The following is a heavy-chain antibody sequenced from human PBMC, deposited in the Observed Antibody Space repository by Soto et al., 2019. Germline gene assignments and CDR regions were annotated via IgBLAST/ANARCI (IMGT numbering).Heavy chain of an antibody. J-gene: IGHJ4*02. CDR1: GFTFSSYS. Sequence: GGSLRLSCAASGFTFSSYSMNWVRQAPGKGLEWVSSTSSSSSYIYYADSVKGRFTISRDNAKNSLYLQMNSLRAEDTAVYYCAREALYSSGFSFDYWGQGTLVTVSS. V-gene: IGHV3-21*01. D-gene: IGHD6-19*01. CDR3: AREALYSSGFSFDY. CDR2: TSSSSSYI.